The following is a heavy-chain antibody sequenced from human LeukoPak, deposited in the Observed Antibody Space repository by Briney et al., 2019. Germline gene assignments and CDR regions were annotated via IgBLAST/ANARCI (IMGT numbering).Heavy chain of an antibody. CDR1: GFTLDDYA. Sequence: GRSLRLSCAASGFTLDDYAMHWVRQAPGKGLEWVSGISWNSGSIGYADSVKGRFTISRDNAKNSLYLQMNSLRAEDTALYYCAKARSSSSSGAYFDYWGQGTLVTVSS. V-gene: IGHV3-9*01. D-gene: IGHD6-6*01. CDR2: ISWNSGSI. J-gene: IGHJ4*02. CDR3: AKARSSSSSGAYFDY.